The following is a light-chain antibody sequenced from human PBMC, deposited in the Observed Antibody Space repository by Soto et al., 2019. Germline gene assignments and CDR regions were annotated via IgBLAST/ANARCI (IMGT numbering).Light chain of an antibody. V-gene: IGKV3-20*01. CDR2: GAS. J-gene: IGKJ1*01. CDR1: QSVSSSF. Sequence: EIVLTQSPGTLSLSPGERATLSCRASQSVSSSFLAWYQQRPGQAPRLLIYGASNGATGIPDRFSGSGSGTDFTLTISRLEPEDFAVYYCQQYGSSPHTFGQGTKVEIK. CDR3: QQYGSSPHT.